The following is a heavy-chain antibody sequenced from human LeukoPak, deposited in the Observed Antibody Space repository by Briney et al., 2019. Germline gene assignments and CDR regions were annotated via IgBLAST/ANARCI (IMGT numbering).Heavy chain of an antibody. CDR2: IIPILGIA. Sequence: ASVTVSCTASGGTVSSYAISWVRQAPGQGLEWMGRIIPILGIANYAQKFQGRVTITAGKSTSTAYMELSSLRYEDTAVYYCARIEHYDFWSGYYKEEDWFDPWGQGTLVTVSS. V-gene: IGHV1-69*04. J-gene: IGHJ5*02. CDR3: ARIEHYDFWSGYYKEEDWFDP. D-gene: IGHD3-3*01. CDR1: GGTVSSYA.